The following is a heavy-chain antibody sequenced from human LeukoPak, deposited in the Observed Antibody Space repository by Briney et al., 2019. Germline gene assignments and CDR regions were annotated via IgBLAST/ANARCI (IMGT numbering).Heavy chain of an antibody. CDR3: AMVTGATSFDY. D-gene: IGHD1-26*01. CDR2: ISSSSSYI. Sequence: GGSLRLSCAASGFTFSSYSMNWVRRAPGKGLEWVSSISSSSSYIYYADSVKGRFTISRDNAKNSLYLQMISLRAEDTAVYYCAMVTGATSFDYWGQGTLVTVSS. J-gene: IGHJ4*02. V-gene: IGHV3-21*01. CDR1: GFTFSSYS.